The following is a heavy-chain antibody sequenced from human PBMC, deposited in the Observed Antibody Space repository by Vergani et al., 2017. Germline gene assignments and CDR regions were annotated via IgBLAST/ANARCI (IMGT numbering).Heavy chain of an antibody. CDR3: ARGQRXGITMIVRGYYFDY. Sequence: QVQLVQSGAEVKKPGASVKVSCKASGYTFTSYYMHWVRQAPGQGLEWMGIINPSGGSTSYAQKFQGRVTMTRDTSTSTVYMELSSLRSEDTAVYYCARGQRXGITMIVRGYYFDYWGQGTLVTVSS. D-gene: IGHD3-22*01. CDR2: INPSGGST. V-gene: IGHV1-46*03. CDR1: GYTFTSYY. J-gene: IGHJ4*02.